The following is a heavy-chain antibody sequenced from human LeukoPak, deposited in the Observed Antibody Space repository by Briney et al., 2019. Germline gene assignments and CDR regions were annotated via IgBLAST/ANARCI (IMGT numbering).Heavy chain of an antibody. CDR3: ARGSKIVVVVAATGYYYGMDV. V-gene: IGHV3-23*01. J-gene: IGHJ6*02. CDR1: GFTFSSYG. Sequence: GSLRLSCAASGFTFSSYGMSWVRQSPGKGLEWVSAIIASGGSTYRADSVKGRFTISRDNSKNTLYLQLNSLRVDDTAVYYCARGSKIVVVVAATGYYYGMDVWGQGTTVTVSS. D-gene: IGHD2-15*01. CDR2: IIASGGST.